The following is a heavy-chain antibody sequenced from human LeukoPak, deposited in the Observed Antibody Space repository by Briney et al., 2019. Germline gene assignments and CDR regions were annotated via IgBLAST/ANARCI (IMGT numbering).Heavy chain of an antibody. J-gene: IGHJ5*02. Sequence: PSETLSLTCTVSGGSISSSSYYWGWIRQPPGKGLEWIGSIYYSGSTYYNPSLKSRITISVDTSKNQFSLKLSSVTAADTAVYYCARHRVRMVPNWFDPWGQGTLVTVSS. V-gene: IGHV4-39*01. CDR2: IYYSGST. CDR1: GGSISSSSYY. D-gene: IGHD3-10*01. CDR3: ARHRVRMVPNWFDP.